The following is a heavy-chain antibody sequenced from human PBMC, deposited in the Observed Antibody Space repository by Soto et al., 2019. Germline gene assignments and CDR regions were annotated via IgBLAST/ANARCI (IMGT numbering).Heavy chain of an antibody. CDR3: ARHLTYYYDSSGYLFDY. V-gene: IGHV1-18*01. J-gene: IGHJ4*02. D-gene: IGHD3-22*01. CDR2: ISAYNGNT. CDR1: GYTFTSYG. Sequence: ASVKVSCKASGYTFTSYGISWVRQAPGQGLEWMGWISAYNGNTNYAQKLQGRVTMTTDTSTSTAYMELRSLRSDDTAVYYCARHLTYYYDSSGYLFDYWGQGTLVTVSS.